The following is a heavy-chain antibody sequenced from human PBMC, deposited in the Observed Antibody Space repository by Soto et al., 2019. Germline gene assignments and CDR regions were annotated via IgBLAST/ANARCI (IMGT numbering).Heavy chain of an antibody. D-gene: IGHD3-10*01. J-gene: IGHJ6*03. CDR3: ARIPGSGSMDYYYYMDV. Sequence: GGSLRLSCAASGFTFSSYSMNWVRQAPGKGLEWVSSISSSSSYIYYADSVKGRFTISRDNAKNSLYLQMNSLRAEDTAVYYCARIPGSGSMDYYYYMDVWGKGTTVTVSS. CDR1: GFTFSSYS. V-gene: IGHV3-21*01. CDR2: ISSSSSYI.